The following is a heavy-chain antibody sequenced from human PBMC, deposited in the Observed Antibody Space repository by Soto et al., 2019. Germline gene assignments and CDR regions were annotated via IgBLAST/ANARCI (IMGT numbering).Heavy chain of an antibody. V-gene: IGHV1-18*01. D-gene: IGHD1-1*01. CDR2: ISVYSGYA. CDR1: GYSFYNSG. J-gene: IGHJ5*02. Sequence: QVQLVQSGPELKKPGASVKVSCKTSGYSFYNSGISWVRQAPGQGLEWMGWISVYSGYAHYAQKFQGRVIMTADTFTSTSYMELRGLRSDDTPMYYCSKNGTIWFFAWGQGTLVTFSS. CDR3: SKNGTIWFFA.